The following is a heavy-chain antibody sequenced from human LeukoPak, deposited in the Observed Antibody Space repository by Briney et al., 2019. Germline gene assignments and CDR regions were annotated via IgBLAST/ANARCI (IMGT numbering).Heavy chain of an antibody. J-gene: IGHJ4*02. CDR1: GYSFTSYW. V-gene: IGHV5-10-1*01. CDR3: ARHPYDSSGYYTYYFGY. D-gene: IGHD3-22*01. CDR2: IDPSDSYA. Sequence: GESLKISCKGSGYSFTSYWISWVRQMPGKGLEWMGRIDPSDSYANYSPSFQGHVTISADKSISTAYLQWSSLKASDTAMYYCARHPYDSSGYYTYYFGYWGQGTLVTVSS.